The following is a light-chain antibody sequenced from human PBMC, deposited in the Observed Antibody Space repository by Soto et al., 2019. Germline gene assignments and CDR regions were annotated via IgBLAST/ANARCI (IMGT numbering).Light chain of an antibody. CDR1: QSVSNY. V-gene: IGKV3-11*01. CDR3: QQRQIWPPIT. CDR2: DTS. Sequence: EVVLTQSPANLSLSPGETATLSCRASQSVSNYLAWYQQKPGQAPRLLISDTSNRATSIPARFSGSGYGTDFTLTIDRLEPEDFAIYYCQQRQIWPPITFGQGTRLEIK. J-gene: IGKJ5*01.